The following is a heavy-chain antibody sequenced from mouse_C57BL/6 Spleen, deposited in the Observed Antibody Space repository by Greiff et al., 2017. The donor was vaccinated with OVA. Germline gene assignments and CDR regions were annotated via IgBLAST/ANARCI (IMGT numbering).Heavy chain of an antibody. V-gene: IGHV5-6*01. CDR2: ISSGGSYT. Sequence: EVKLVESGGDLVKPGGSLKLSCAASGFTFSSYGMSWVRQTPDKRLEWVATISSGGSYTYYPDSVTGRFTISRDNAKNTLYLQMSSLKSEDTAMYYCARHNPHKYYGSSPYAMDYWGQGTSVTVSS. CDR3: ARHNPHKYYGSSPYAMDY. CDR1: GFTFSSYG. D-gene: IGHD1-1*01. J-gene: IGHJ4*01.